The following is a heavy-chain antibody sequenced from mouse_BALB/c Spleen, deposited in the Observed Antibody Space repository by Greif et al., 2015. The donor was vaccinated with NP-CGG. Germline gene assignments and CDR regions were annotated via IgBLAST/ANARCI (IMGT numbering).Heavy chain of an antibody. CDR1: GFSLTSYG. Sequence: VKLVESGPGLVQPSQSLSITCTVSGFSLTSYGVHWVRQSPGKGLEWLGVIWSGGSTDYNAAFISRLSISKDNSKSQVFFKMNSLQANDTAIYYCARKGGITFGFAYWGQGTLVTVSA. J-gene: IGHJ3*01. CDR3: ARKGGITFGFAY. CDR2: IWSGGST. D-gene: IGHD2-4*01. V-gene: IGHV2-2*02.